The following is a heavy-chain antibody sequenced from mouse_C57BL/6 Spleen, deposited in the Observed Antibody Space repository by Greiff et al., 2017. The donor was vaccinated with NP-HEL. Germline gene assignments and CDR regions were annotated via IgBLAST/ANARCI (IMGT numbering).Heavy chain of an antibody. CDR3: ARQLRLRAY. CDR1: GYTFTSYW. Sequence: VQLQQPGAELVRPGSSVKLSCKASGYTFTSYWMDWVKQRPGQGLEWIGNIYPSDSETHYNQKFKDKATLTVDKSSSTAYMQLSSLTSEDSAVYDGARQLRLRAYWGQGTLVTVSA. V-gene: IGHV1-61*01. J-gene: IGHJ3*01. D-gene: IGHD3-2*02. CDR2: IYPSDSET.